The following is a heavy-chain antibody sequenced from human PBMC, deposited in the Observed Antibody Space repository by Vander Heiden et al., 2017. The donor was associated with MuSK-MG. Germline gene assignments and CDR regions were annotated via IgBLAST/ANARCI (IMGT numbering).Heavy chain of an antibody. CDR3: AKDLSAVGYSSAMGAFDI. Sequence: GKGLEWVAFIRYDGSNKYYADSVKGRFTISRDNSKNTLYLQMNSLRAEETAVYYCAKDLSAVGYSSAMGAFDIWGQGTMVTVYS. D-gene: IGHD6-19*01. V-gene: IGHV3-30*02. CDR2: IRYDGSNK. J-gene: IGHJ3*02.